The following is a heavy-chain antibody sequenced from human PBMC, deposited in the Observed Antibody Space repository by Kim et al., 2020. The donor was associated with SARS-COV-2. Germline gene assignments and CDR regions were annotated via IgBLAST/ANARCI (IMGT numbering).Heavy chain of an antibody. CDR3: ARPPLEWLMTNYYYYGMDV. V-gene: IGHV3-48*03. Sequence: GRFTISRDNAKNSLYLQMNSLRAEDTAVYYCARPPLEWLMTNYYYYGMDVWGQGTTVTVSS. D-gene: IGHD3-3*01. J-gene: IGHJ6*02.